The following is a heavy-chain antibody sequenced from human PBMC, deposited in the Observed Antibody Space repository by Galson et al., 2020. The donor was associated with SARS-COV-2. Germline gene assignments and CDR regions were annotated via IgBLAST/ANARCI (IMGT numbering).Heavy chain of an antibody. CDR1: GGSFSGHY. CDR2: INHRGST. V-gene: IGHV4-34*01. J-gene: IGHJ6*02. CDR3: VRGGDGGDPCFTGVDV. Sequence: SETLSLTCAVHGGSFSGHYWSWIRQPPGKGLEWIGEINHRGSTRYTASLRSRVTISLDTSKIQFSLKLTSVSAADTAVYYCVRGGDGGDPCFTGVDVWGQGSTVTVSS. D-gene: IGHD2-15*01.